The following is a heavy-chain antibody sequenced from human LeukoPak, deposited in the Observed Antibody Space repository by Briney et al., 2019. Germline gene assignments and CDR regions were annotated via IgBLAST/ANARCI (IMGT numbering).Heavy chain of an antibody. CDR3: ARVSRDGYYRFDY. J-gene: IGHJ4*02. CDR1: GYIIDTFY. D-gene: IGHD5-24*01. Sequence: ASVKVSCKASGYIIDTFYIDWVRQAPGQGLEWMGRINPSGGSTSYAQNFQDRVTMTSDTSTSTSTSTVYMELSSLRSEDTAVYYCARVSRDGYYRFDYWGQETLVTVSS. CDR2: INPSGGST. V-gene: IGHV1-46*02.